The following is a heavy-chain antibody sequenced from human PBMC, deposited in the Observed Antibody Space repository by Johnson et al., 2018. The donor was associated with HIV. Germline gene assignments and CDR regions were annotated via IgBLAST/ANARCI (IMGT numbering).Heavy chain of an antibody. CDR1: GFTISPYG. CDR3: ARDSDQYSSGWYEQLDAFDI. D-gene: IGHD6-19*01. V-gene: IGHV3-33*01. Sequence: VQLVESGGDLVPPGGSLRLSCAASGFTISPYGMHWVRQAPGKGLEWVAVIWYDGSNKYYADSVKGRFTISRDNSKNMVYLQMNSLRPEDTAVYYCARDSDQYSSGWYEQLDAFDIWGQGTMVTVSS. J-gene: IGHJ3*02. CDR2: IWYDGSNK.